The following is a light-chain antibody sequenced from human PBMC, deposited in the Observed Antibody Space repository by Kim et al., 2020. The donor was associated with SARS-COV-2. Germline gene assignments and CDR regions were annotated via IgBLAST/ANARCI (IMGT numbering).Light chain of an antibody. V-gene: IGLV3-19*01. CDR1: SLTKYD. CDR3: NSRDTNNNVL. CDR2: VEN. J-gene: IGLJ2*01. Sequence: SSELTQDPAVSVALGQTVRITCQGDSLTKYDVTWYQQKPGQAPVIVISVENNRPSGIPDRFSGSSSGNTASLTITGAQAEDEADYYFNSRDTNNNVLFGGGTQLTVL.